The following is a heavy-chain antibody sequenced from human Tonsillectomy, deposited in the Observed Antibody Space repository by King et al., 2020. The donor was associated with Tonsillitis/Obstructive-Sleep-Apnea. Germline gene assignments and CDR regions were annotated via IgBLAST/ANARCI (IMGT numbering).Heavy chain of an antibody. CDR1: GFTFSIYG. CDR3: ARDDFGGNSGIDY. Sequence: VQLVESGGGVVQPGRSLRLSCAASGFTFSIYGMHWIRPAPGKGLEWVAVIWYDGSNKYYADSVKGRFTISRDKSKNTLFLQMNSLRAEDTAVYYCARDDFGGNSGIDYWGQGTLVTVSS. D-gene: IGHD4-23*01. V-gene: IGHV3-33*01. J-gene: IGHJ4*02. CDR2: IWYDGSNK.